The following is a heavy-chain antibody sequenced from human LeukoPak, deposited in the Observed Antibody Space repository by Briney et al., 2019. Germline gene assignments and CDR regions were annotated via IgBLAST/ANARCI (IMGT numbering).Heavy chain of an antibody. J-gene: IGHJ3*02. D-gene: IGHD3-10*01. CDR2: IYYSGST. Sequence: KPSETLSLTCTVSGGSISSGGYYWSWIRQHPGKGLEWIGYIYYSGSTYYNPSLKSRVTISVDTSKNQFSLKLSSVTAADTAVYYCASAKYSITMVRGVSGPDAFDIWGQGTMVTVSS. CDR1: GGSISSGGYY. V-gene: IGHV4-31*03. CDR3: ASAKYSITMVRGVSGPDAFDI.